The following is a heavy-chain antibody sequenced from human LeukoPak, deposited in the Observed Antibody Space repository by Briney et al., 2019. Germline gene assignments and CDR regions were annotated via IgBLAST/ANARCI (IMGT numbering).Heavy chain of an antibody. CDR3: ARGEAMYYYDSSGYYSFDY. Sequence: PSETLPLTCAVYGGSFSGYYWSWIRQPPGKGLEWIGEINHSGSTNYNPSLKSRVTISVDTSKNQFSLKLSSVTAADTAVYYCARGEAMYYYDSSGYYSFDYWGQGTLVTVSS. J-gene: IGHJ4*02. CDR2: INHSGST. V-gene: IGHV4-34*01. D-gene: IGHD3-22*01. CDR1: GGSFSGYY.